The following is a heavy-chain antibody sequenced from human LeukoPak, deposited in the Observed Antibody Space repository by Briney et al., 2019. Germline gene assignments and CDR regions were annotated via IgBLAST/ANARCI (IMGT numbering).Heavy chain of an antibody. V-gene: IGHV4-61*02. Sequence: SETLSLTCTVSGASISSGSYYWSWIRQPAGKGLEWIGRIYPSGSTNYNPSLKSRVTISVDTSKNQFSLKLSSVTAADTAVYYCAAAVAGRYYFDYWGQGTLVTVSS. CDR3: AAAVAGRYYFDY. J-gene: IGHJ4*02. D-gene: IGHD6-19*01. CDR1: GASISSGSYY. CDR2: IYPSGST.